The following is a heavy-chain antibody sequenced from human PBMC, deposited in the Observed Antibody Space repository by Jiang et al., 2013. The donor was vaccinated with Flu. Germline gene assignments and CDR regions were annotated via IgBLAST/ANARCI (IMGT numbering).Heavy chain of an antibody. CDR1: SSYT. D-gene: IGHD6-6*01. CDR3: ARDREASSSSPYYYYGMDV. Sequence: SSYTISWVRQAPGQGLEWMGRIIPILGIANYAQKFQGRVTITADKSTSTAYMELSSLRSEDTAVYYCARDREASSSSPYYYYGMDVWGQGTTVTVSS. CDR2: IIPILGIA. V-gene: IGHV1-69*04. J-gene: IGHJ6*02.